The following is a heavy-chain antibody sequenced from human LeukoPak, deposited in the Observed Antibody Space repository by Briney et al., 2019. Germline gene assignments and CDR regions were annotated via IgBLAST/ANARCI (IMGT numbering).Heavy chain of an antibody. Sequence: AGGSLRLSCVASGLPIGDFAMHWVRQAPGQGLEWVSLISGDGVSTFFADSVKGRFSISRDNSKNSLFLEMSSLRTEDTAMCYCARESGKFDYWGQGTLVAVSS. CDR1: GLPIGDFA. CDR2: ISGDGVST. CDR3: ARESGKFDY. J-gene: IGHJ4*02. V-gene: IGHV3-43*02.